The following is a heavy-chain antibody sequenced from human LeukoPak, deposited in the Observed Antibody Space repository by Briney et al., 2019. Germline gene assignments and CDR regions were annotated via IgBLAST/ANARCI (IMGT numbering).Heavy chain of an antibody. D-gene: IGHD2-2*01. V-gene: IGHV1-69*13. CDR3: ARDTRHRYCSSTSCYRGWLDP. CDR1: GYSFTDYY. J-gene: IGHJ5*02. CDR2: IIPIFGTA. Sequence: SVKVSCKASGYSFTDYYIHWVRQAPGQGLEWMGGIIPIFGTANYAQKFQGRVTITADESTRTAYMELSSLRSEDTAVYYCARDTRHRYCSSTSCYRGWLDPWGQGTLVTVSS.